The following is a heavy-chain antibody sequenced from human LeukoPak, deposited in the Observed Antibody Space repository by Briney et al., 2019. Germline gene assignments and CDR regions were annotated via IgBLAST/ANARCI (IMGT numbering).Heavy chain of an antibody. CDR2: ITDSGGRT. CDR3: AKVPYYYDDSGYYTEDY. CDR1: GFTFRSYG. J-gene: IGHJ4*02. D-gene: IGHD3-22*01. V-gene: IGHV3-23*01. Sequence: GGSLRLSCAASGFTFRSYGMSWVRQAPGKGLEWVSAITDSGGRTYYADSVKGRFTISRDNSKNTLYLQMNSLRAEDTAVYYCAKVPYYYDDSGYYTEDYWGQGTLVTVSS.